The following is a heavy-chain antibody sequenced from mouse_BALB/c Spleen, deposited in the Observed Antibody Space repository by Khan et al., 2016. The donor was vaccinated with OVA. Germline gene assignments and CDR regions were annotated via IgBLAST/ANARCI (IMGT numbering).Heavy chain of an antibody. CDR3: AKWGDLYAMDY. CDR2: IWGDGSI. CDR1: GFSLTNYG. Sequence: QVQLKDSGPGLVAPSQSLSITCTVSGFSLTNYGVNWVRQPPGKGLEWRGVIWGDGSINYNSALISRLSISKDNSKSQAFLKLNSLQTDDTATYYCAKWGDLYAMDYWGQGTSVTVSS. V-gene: IGHV2-3*01. J-gene: IGHJ4*01.